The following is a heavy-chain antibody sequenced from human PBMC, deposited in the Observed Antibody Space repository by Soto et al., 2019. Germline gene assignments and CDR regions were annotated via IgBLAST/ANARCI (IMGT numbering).Heavy chain of an antibody. J-gene: IGHJ3*01. CDR2: LYDVDGS. Sequence: DVQMVESGGGLLQPGESLRLSCVAFGFTISGKKYVAWVRQAPGKGPELVSALYDVDGSFYADSVKCPFTTSSDSAKTTVYLQMNDLRPDDTAVYYCATWHEREHAYDVWGQGTTVTVSS. CDR3: ATWHEREHAYDV. V-gene: IGHV3-53*01. D-gene: IGHD1-1*01. CDR1: GFTISGKKY.